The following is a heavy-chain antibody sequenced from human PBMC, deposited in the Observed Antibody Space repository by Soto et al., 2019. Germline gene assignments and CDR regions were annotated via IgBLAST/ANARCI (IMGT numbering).Heavy chain of an antibody. V-gene: IGHV1-69*12. CDR2: IIPIFGTA. CDR1: GGTFSSYT. Sequence: QVQLVQSGAEVKKPGSSVTVSCKASGGTFSSYTISWVRQAPGKGLDWMGGIIPIFGTANYAQKFQGRVTITADESTSTAYMELSSLRSEDTAVYYCARGNHRWLQLWYFDLWGRGTLVTVSS. D-gene: IGHD5-12*01. J-gene: IGHJ2*01. CDR3: ARGNHRWLQLWYFDL.